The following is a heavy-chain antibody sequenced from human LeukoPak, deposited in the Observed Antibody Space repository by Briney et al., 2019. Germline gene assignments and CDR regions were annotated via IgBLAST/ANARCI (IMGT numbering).Heavy chain of an antibody. V-gene: IGHV3-21*01. D-gene: IGHD4-17*01. Sequence: PGGSLRLSCAASGFTFSSYSMNWVRQAPGKGLEWVSSISSSSSYIYYADSVKGRFTISRDNAKNSLYLQMNSLRAEDTAVYYCARVHYGDYGQQSIPWGQGTLVTVSS. J-gene: IGHJ5*02. CDR3: ARVHYGDYGQQSIP. CDR1: GFTFSSYS. CDR2: ISSSSSYI.